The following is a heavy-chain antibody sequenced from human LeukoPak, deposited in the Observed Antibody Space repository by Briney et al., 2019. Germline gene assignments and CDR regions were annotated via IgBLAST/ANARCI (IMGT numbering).Heavy chain of an antibody. CDR1: GFTFSSYA. CDR2: ISGSGGST. Sequence: PGGSLRLSCAASGFTFSSYAMSWVRQAPGKGLEWVSAISGSGGSTYYADSVKGRFTISRDNSKSTLYLQMNSLRAEDTAVYYCAKDLRSGWYGAWFDPWGQGTLVTVSS. V-gene: IGHV3-23*01. J-gene: IGHJ5*02. CDR3: AKDLRSGWYGAWFDP. D-gene: IGHD6-19*01.